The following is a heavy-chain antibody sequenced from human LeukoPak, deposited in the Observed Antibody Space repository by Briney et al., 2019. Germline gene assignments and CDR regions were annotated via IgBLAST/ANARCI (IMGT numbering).Heavy chain of an antibody. J-gene: IGHJ4*02. D-gene: IGHD6-13*01. CDR2: ISSSGNTI. CDR3: ARDAGSYSFNY. Sequence: SGGSLRLSCAASGFIFSDYYMSWIRQAPGKGLEGVSYISSSGNTINYADSVKGRFTISRDNARNSLYLQMNSLRAEDTAVYYCARDAGSYSFNYWGQGTLVTVSS. CDR1: GFIFSDYY. V-gene: IGHV3-11*04.